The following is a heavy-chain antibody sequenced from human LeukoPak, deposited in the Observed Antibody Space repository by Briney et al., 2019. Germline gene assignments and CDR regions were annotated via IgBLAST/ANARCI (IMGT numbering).Heavy chain of an antibody. CDR2: INHSGST. D-gene: IGHD3-3*01. J-gene: IGHJ3*02. CDR1: GGSFSGYY. V-gene: IGHV4-34*01. CDR3: ARVVVTIFGVVTKALDI. Sequence: SETLSLTCAVYGGSFSGYYWSWIRQPPGKGLEWIGEINHSGSTNYNPSLKSRVTISVDRSKNQFSLKLSSVTAADTAVYYCARVVVTIFGVVTKALDIWGQGTMVTVSS.